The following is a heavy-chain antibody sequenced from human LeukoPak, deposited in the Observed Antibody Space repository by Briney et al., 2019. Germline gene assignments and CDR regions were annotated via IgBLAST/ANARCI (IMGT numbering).Heavy chain of an antibody. CDR1: GFSFTRSA. CDR2: IVIGSGNT. V-gene: IGHV1-58*02. J-gene: IGHJ4*02. D-gene: IGHD3-10*01. CDR3: SAKFGDFEY. Sequence: SVKVSCKASGFSFTRSAMQSVRQARGQRLVWIGWIVIGSGNTKYAQKFQERVTITRDMSTSTAYMELSSLRSEDTAVYYCSAKFGDFEYCGQGTLVTVSS.